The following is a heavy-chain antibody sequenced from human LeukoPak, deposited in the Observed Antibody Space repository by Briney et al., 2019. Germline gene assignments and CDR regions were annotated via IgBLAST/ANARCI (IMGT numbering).Heavy chain of an antibody. CDR2: SYYSGST. D-gene: IGHD2-15*01. CDR3: ARVAYCSGGSCNPTHFFDY. Sequence: SSQTLSLTCTVSGGSITNGDYYWSWIRQPPGKGLEWIGNSYYSGSTYYNPSLKSRITISVDTSKNQFFLRLNSVTAADTAVYYCARVAYCSGGSCNPTHFFDYWGQGTLVTVSS. CDR1: GGSITNGDYY. V-gene: IGHV4-30-4*01. J-gene: IGHJ4*02.